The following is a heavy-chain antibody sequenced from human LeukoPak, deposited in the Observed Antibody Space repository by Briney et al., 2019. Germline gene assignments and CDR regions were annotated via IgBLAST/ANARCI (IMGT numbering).Heavy chain of an antibody. Sequence: SETLSLTCTVSSGSITNYYWSWIRQPPGKGLEWVGFIYYSGNTNYNPSLKSRVTISVDTSKNQFSLKLSSMTAADTAVYYCARDRKYYYHMDVWGKGTTVTVSS. V-gene: IGHV4-59*12. CDR2: IYYSGNT. CDR1: SGSITNYY. CDR3: ARDRKYYYHMDV. D-gene: IGHD1-14*01. J-gene: IGHJ6*04.